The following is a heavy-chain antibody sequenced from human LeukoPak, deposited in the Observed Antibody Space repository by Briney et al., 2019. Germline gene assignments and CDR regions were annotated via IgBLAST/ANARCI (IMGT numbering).Heavy chain of an antibody. Sequence: SETLSLTCTVSGGSISSSSYYWGWIPPPPGKGLEWFGSIYYSGSNYYNPFLKSRVTISVDTSKNQFSLKLSSVTAADTAVYYCATTYYYDSSGYYSFDYWGQGTLVTVSS. J-gene: IGHJ4*02. V-gene: IGHV4-39*01. D-gene: IGHD3-22*01. CDR2: IYYSGSN. CDR1: GGSISSSSYY. CDR3: ATTYYYDSSGYYSFDY.